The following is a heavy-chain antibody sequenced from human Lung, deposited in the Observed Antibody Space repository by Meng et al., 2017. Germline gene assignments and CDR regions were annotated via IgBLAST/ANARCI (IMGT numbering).Heavy chain of an antibody. CDR3: TKNDFDCLGY. J-gene: IGHJ4*02. CDR2: IYHSRST. D-gene: IGHD3-3*01. Sequence: QAQVQVSGPGLVKHSRSLSVKCSGSGGCFSIDNWRSWVGQPPGKGLEWLGEIYHSRSTNYNPSLKCRITISVDKPKNQFSLSLSSVTAADTAVYYCTKNDFDCLGYWGQGTLVTVSS. CDR1: GGCFSIDNW. V-gene: IGHV4-4*02.